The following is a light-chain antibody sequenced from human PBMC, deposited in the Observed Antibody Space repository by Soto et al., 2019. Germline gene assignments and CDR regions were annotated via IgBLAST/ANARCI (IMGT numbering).Light chain of an antibody. V-gene: IGLV2-14*03. CDR2: DVN. CDR1: SSDVGGYDY. J-gene: IGLJ2*01. Sequence: QSALTQPASVSGSPGQSITISCTGTSSDVGGYDYVSWYQQHPGKAPKVIIYDVNNRPSGVSSRFSGSKSGNTASLSISGLQAEDEADYYCSSYTSSSTLGVFGGGTKLTVL. CDR3: SSYTSSSTLGV.